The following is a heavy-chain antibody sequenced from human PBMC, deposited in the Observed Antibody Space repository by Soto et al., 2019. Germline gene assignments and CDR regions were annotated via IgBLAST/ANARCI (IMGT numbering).Heavy chain of an antibody. J-gene: IGHJ4*02. CDR1: GGSISSSTYY. V-gene: IGHV4-39*01. Sequence: QLQLQESGPGLVKPSETLSLTCAVSGGSISSSTYYWAWIRQPPGKGLEWIGSIYYSGSTYYNPSLKRRVSISVDTSMNQFSLKLTSGTAADTAVYYCAVDYGDDSVYWGQGTLVTVSS. CDR3: AVDYGDDSVY. CDR2: IYYSGST. D-gene: IGHD4-17*01.